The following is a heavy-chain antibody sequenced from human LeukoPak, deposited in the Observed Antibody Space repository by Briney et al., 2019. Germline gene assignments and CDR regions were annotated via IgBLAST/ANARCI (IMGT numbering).Heavy chain of an antibody. Sequence: PSETLSLTCTVSGGSIRSSYYYWGWIRQPPGKGLEWIGSIYDSGSTYYNPSLKSRVTISVDTSKNQFSLKLNSVTAADTAVYYCARDLVAYYYDSSGHFDYWGQGTLVTVSS. D-gene: IGHD3-22*01. J-gene: IGHJ4*02. CDR2: IYDSGST. V-gene: IGHV4-39*02. CDR3: ARDLVAYYYDSSGHFDY. CDR1: GGSIRSSYYY.